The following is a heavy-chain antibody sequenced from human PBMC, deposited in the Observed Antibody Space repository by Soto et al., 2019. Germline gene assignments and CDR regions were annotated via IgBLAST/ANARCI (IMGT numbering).Heavy chain of an antibody. J-gene: IGHJ3*02. CDR1: GGSISSYY. D-gene: IGHD7-27*01. CDR2: IYYSGST. Sequence: PSETLSLTCTVSGGSISSYYWSWIRQPPGKGLEWIGCIYYSGSTNYNPSLKSRVTISVDTSKNQFSLKLSSVTAADTAVYYCARRDWGFAFDIWGQGTMVTVSS. V-gene: IGHV4-59*08. CDR3: ARRDWGFAFDI.